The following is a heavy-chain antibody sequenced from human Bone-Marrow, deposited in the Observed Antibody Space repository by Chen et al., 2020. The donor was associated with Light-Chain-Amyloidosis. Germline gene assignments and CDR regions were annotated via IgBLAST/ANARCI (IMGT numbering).Heavy chain of an antibody. J-gene: IGHJ4*02. D-gene: IGHD1-26*01. V-gene: IGHV4-39*07. CDR2: VYYDGTT. CDR3: VRTSGTSGSQGLPDY. Sequence: QLHLQESGPGLVRPSETLSPTCAVSGGALTSTSYYAGWIRQPPGKGLEWIGSVYYDGTTFYNPSLKSRLTISVDRSKNQFSLNLNSVTAADTAVYYCVRTSGTSGSQGLPDYWGQGTLVTVSS. CDR1: GGALTSTSYY.